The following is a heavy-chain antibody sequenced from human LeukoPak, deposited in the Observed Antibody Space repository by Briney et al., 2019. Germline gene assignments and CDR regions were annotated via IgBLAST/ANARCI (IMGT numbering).Heavy chain of an antibody. CDR3: ARGGRWELPRPYSFDI. V-gene: IGHV1-18*01. CDR2: SSPYNGNT. J-gene: IGHJ3*02. Sequence: ASVKVSCKASGYTFTTYGISWVRQAPGQGLEWMGWSSPYNGNTNYAQKLRGRVTMTTDTSTSTAYMELRSLRSDDTAVYYCARGGRWELPRPYSFDIWGQGTMVTVSS. CDR1: GYTFTTYG. D-gene: IGHD1-26*01.